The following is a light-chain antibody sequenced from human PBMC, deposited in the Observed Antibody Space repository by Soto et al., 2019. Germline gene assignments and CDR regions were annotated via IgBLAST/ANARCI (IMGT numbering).Light chain of an antibody. CDR2: DNN. V-gene: IGLV1-51*01. J-gene: IGLJ3*02. Sequence: QSVLTQPHSVSVAPGQKGTISCSGSSSNIGNNYVSWYQQLPGTAPKLLIYDNNMRPSGIPDRFSGSKSGTSATLGITGLQTGDEADYYCGTWDSSLSAGVFGGGTKLTVL. CDR3: GTWDSSLSAGV. CDR1: SSNIGNNY.